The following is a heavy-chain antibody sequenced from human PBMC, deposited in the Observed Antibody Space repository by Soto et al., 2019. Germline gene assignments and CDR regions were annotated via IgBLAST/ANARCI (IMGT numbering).Heavy chain of an antibody. Sequence: QVQLVQSGAEVKKPGSSVKVSCKASGGTFSSYAISWVRQAPGQGLEWMGGIIPIFGTANYAQKFQGRVTITADESTSTAYMELSSLRSEDTAVYYCAGQMGVPGTYEHCYGMDGWGQGTTVTVSS. CDR2: IIPIFGTA. CDR3: AGQMGVPGTYEHCYGMDG. D-gene: IGHD1-7*01. J-gene: IGHJ6*02. V-gene: IGHV1-69*12. CDR1: GGTFSSYA.